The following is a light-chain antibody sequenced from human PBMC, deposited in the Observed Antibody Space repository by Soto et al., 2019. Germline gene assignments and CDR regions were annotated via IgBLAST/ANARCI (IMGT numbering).Light chain of an antibody. CDR2: EVS. V-gene: IGLV2-14*01. CDR1: SSDVGGYNY. CDR3: NSYTSKSTGV. J-gene: IGLJ1*01. Sequence: QSALTQPASVSGSPGQSITISCTGTSSDVGGYNYVSWYQQHPGTAPKLIIYEVSNRPSGVSNRFSGSKSGNTASLTISGLQAEDEAEYYCNSYTSKSTGVFGTGTKGTVL.